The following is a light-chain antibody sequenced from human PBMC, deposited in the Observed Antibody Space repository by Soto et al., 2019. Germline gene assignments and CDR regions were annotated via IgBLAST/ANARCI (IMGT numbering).Light chain of an antibody. Sequence: EIVLTQSPAALSVSPGERATLSCRASQSVSSNLAWYQQKPGQAPMLLMYGASTRATGIPARFSGSGSGTEFTLTISSLQSEDFAVYYCQQYNDWPRTFGQGTKVEV. CDR1: QSVSSN. V-gene: IGKV3-15*01. J-gene: IGKJ1*01. CDR2: GAS. CDR3: QQYNDWPRT.